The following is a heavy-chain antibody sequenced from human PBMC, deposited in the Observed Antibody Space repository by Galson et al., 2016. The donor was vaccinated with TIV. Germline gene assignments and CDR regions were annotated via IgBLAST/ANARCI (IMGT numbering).Heavy chain of an antibody. Sequence: ETLSLTCSVSDRALSSYLWTWIRQPPGKGLEWIGHMSLVGTTNYNPSLKGRVSMSLDMSANKFSLNLNSVTPADTAVYYCAGDLPNVRDEYAMDVWGQGTTVTVVS. D-gene: IGHD2-8*01. CDR1: DRALSSYL. J-gene: IGHJ6*01. V-gene: IGHV4-59*01. CDR2: MSLVGTT. CDR3: AGDLPNVRDEYAMDV.